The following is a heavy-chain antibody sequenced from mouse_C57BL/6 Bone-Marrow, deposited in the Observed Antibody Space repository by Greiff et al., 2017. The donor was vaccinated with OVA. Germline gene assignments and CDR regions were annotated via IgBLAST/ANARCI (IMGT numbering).Heavy chain of an antibody. CDR1: GYTFTSYW. D-gene: IGHD2-1*01. CDR3: ARCGNGAWFAY. CDR2: IDPSDSYT. V-gene: IGHV1-69*01. Sequence: QVQLQQPGAELVMPGASVKLSCKASGYTFTSYWMHWVKQRPGQGLEWIGEIDPSDSYTNYNQKFKGKSKLTVDKSSSTAYMQLSSLTSEDSAVYYCARCGNGAWFAYWGQGTLVTVSA. J-gene: IGHJ3*01.